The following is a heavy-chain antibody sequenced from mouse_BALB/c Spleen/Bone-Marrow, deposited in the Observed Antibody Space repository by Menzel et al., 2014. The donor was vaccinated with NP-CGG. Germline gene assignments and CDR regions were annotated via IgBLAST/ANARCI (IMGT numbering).Heavy chain of an antibody. Sequence: EVKLLESGGGLVQPGGSLKLSCAASGFDFSRYWMSWVRQAPGEGLEWIGEINPDSSTINYTPSLKDKFIISRDSAKNTLYLQMSKVRSEDTALYYCSRLYYYGNFAYWGQGTLVTVSA. CDR3: SRLYYYGNFAY. CDR1: GFDFSRYW. D-gene: IGHD1-1*01. V-gene: IGHV4-1*02. CDR2: INPDSSTI. J-gene: IGHJ3*01.